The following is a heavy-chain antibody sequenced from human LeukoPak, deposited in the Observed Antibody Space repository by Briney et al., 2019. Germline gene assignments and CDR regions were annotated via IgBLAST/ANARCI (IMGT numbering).Heavy chain of an antibody. D-gene: IGHD2-2*01. Sequence: GSLRLSCAASGFTFSSHGMHWVRQAPGKGLEWLAVIRSDGADNYVVDSVKGRFIISRDNSKNTLYLQVSSLRAEDTAFYYCARGCGGSTTCYIIDYWGQGTLVTVSS. CDR2: IRSDGADN. J-gene: IGHJ4*02. CDR3: ARGCGGSTTCYIIDY. V-gene: IGHV3-33*01. CDR1: GFTFSSHG.